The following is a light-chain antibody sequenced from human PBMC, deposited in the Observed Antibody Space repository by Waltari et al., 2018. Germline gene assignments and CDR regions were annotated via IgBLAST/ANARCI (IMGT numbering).Light chain of an antibody. V-gene: IGLV8-61*01. CDR1: SPSVSTTYS. CDR3: VLYMGSASWV. CDR2: NTN. Sequence: QTVVTQEPSFSVSPGGTVTLTCGLTSPSVSTTYSPSWYQQTPGQAPRTLIYNTNTRSSGVPDRFSGSILGNKAALTITGAQAEDESDYYCVLYMGSASWVFGGGTQLTVL. J-gene: IGLJ3*02.